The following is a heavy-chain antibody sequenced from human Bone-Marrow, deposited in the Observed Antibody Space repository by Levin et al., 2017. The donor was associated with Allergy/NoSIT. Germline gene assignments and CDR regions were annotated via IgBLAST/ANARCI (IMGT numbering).Heavy chain of an antibody. Sequence: SETLSLTCTVSGGSISSGGYYWSWIRQHPGKGLEWIGYIYYSGSTYYNPSLKSRVTISVDTSKNQFSLKLSSVTAADTAVYYCARMSHDHDAFDIWGQGTMVTVSS. V-gene: IGHV4-31*03. CDR3: ARMSHDHDAFDI. J-gene: IGHJ3*02. D-gene: IGHD1-1*01. CDR2: IYYSGST. CDR1: GGSISSGGYY.